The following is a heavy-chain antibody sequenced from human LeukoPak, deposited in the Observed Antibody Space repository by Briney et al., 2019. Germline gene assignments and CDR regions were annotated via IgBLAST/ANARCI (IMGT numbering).Heavy chain of an antibody. CDR1: GFTFSSYW. CDR3: AREAIQLWPRAYYDSCGYSDY. Sequence: GGSLRLSCAASGFTFSSYWMHWVRQAPGKGLVWVSRINSDGSSTSYADSVKGRFTISRDNAKNTLYLQMNSLRAEDTAVYYCAREAIQLWPRAYYDSCGYSDYWGQGTLVTVSS. V-gene: IGHV3-74*01. D-gene: IGHD3-22*01. CDR2: INSDGSST. J-gene: IGHJ4*02.